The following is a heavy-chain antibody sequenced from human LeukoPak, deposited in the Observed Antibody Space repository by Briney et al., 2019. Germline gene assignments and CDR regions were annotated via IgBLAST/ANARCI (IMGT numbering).Heavy chain of an antibody. CDR3: TTDRGWFGEFAFDY. CDR2: IKSKTDGGTT. Sequence: GGSLRLSCAASGFTFSNAWMSWVRQAPGKGLEWVGRIKSKTDGGTTDYAAPVKGRFTISRDDSKNTLYLQMNSLKTEDTAVYYCTTDRGWFGEFAFDYWGQGTLVTVSS. V-gene: IGHV3-15*01. D-gene: IGHD3-10*01. CDR1: GFTFSNAW. J-gene: IGHJ4*02.